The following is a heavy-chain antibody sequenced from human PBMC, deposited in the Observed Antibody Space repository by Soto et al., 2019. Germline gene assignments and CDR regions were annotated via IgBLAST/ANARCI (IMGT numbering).Heavy chain of an antibody. J-gene: IGHJ3*02. CDR1: GGSFSGYY. V-gene: IGHV4-34*01. D-gene: IGHD5-12*01. CDR3: ARGPRNIVATITDDAFDI. CDR2: INHSGST. Sequence: PSETLSLTCAVYGGSFSGYYWSWIRQPPGKGLEWIGEINHSGSTNYNPSLKSRVTISVDTSKNQFSLKLSSVTAADTAVYYCARGPRNIVATITDDAFDIWGQGTMVTVSS.